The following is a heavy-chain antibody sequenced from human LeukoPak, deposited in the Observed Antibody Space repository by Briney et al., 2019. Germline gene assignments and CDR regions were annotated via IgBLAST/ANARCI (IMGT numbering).Heavy chain of an antibody. V-gene: IGHV1-2*02. CDR1: GYTFTGYY. J-gene: IGHJ3*02. D-gene: IGHD3-9*01. CDR3: ATSSDFDWLLYSQSARPGGAFDI. CDR2: INPNSGGT. Sequence: WASVKVSCKASGYTFTGYYMHWVRQAPGQGLEWMGWINPNSGGTNYAQKFQGRVTMTRDTSISTAYMELSRLRSDDTAVYYCATSSDFDWLLYSQSARPGGAFDIWGQGTMVTVSS.